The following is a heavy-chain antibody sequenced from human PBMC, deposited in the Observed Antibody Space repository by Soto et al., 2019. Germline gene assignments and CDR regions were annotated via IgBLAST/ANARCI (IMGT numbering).Heavy chain of an antibody. D-gene: IGHD3-22*01. CDR1: GYTFTSYG. V-gene: IGHV1-18*01. J-gene: IGHJ3*02. CDR2: ISAYNGNT. CDR3: ARDNDSSGYPDAFDI. Sequence: ASVKVSCKASGYTFTSYGISWVRQAPGQGLEWMGWISAYNGNTNYAQKLQGRVTITTDTSTSTAYMELRSLRFDDTAVYYCARDNDSSGYPDAFDIWGQGTMVTVSS.